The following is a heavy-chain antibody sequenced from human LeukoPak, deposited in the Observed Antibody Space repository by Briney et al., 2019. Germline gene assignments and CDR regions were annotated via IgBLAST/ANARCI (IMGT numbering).Heavy chain of an antibody. J-gene: IGHJ4*02. CDR1: GYSFTDYY. CDR3: ARSMVRGVNDY. Sequence: ASVKVSCKASGYSFTDYYMHWVRQAPGQGLEWMGRINPNSGGTNYAQKFQGRVTMTRDTSISTAYMELSRLRSDDTAVYYCARSMVRGVNDYWGQGTLVTVSS. D-gene: IGHD3-10*01. CDR2: INPNSGGT. V-gene: IGHV1-2*06.